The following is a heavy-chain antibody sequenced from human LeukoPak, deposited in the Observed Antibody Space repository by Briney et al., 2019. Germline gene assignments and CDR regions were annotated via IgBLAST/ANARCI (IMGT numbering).Heavy chain of an antibody. J-gene: IGHJ4*02. V-gene: IGHV3-49*04. CDR3: TRVHDMEQWLLYYFDY. CDR2: IRSKAYGGTT. D-gene: IGHD6-19*01. CDR1: GFTFGDYG. Sequence: PGRCLTPSCTASGFTFGDYGMSCVRHAPRKRMEWVGFIRSKAYGGTTEYAASVKGRFTISRDDSKSIAYLQMNSLKTEDTAVYYCTRVHDMEQWLLYYFDYWGQGTLVTVSS.